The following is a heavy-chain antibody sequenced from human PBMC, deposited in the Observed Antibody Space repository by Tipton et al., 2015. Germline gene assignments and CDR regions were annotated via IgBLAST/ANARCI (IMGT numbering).Heavy chain of an antibody. CDR1: GYTFTNYA. CDR3: ARAYSSSWYYFDY. D-gene: IGHD6-13*01. V-gene: IGHV1-3*04. J-gene: IGHJ4*02. CDR2: IYTANGNT. Sequence: QVQLVQSGADLKKPGASVKVSCKASGYTFTNYAMHWVRQAPGQRLEWMGRIYTANGNTEYSQKFQGRVTITRDTSASTTYMELSSLRSEDTALYYCARAYSSSWYYFDYWGQGTLVTVSS.